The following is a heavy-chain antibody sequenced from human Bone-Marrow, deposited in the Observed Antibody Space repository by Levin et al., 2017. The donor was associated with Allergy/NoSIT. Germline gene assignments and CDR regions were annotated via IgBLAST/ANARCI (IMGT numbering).Heavy chain of an antibody. Sequence: PSETLSLTCTVSGGSISSYYWSWIRQPPGKGLEWIGYIYYSGSTNYNPSLKSRVNISVDTSKNQFSLKLSSVTAADTAVFYCARGRVSSSWHLYYYYYMDGWGKGTTVTVSS. V-gene: IGHV4-59*01. CDR1: GGSISSYY. J-gene: IGHJ6*03. CDR2: IYYSGST. D-gene: IGHD6-13*01. CDR3: ARGRVSSSWHLYYYYYMDG.